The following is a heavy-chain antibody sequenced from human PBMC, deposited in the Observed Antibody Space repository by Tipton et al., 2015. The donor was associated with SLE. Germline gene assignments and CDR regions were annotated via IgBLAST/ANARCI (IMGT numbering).Heavy chain of an antibody. Sequence: TLSLTCTVSGGSINSHYWSWIRQPAGKGLEWIGRVYSSGSTIYNPSIKSRITLSLDTSKNQFYLRVNSVTAADTAVYYCARGGGSYYDYWGQGTLVTVSS. CDR3: ARGGGSYYDY. D-gene: IGHD1-26*01. V-gene: IGHV4-4*07. J-gene: IGHJ4*02. CDR1: GGSINSHY. CDR2: VYSSGST.